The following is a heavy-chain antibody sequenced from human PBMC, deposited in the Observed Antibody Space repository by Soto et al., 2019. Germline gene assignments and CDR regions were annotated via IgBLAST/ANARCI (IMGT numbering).Heavy chain of an antibody. J-gene: IGHJ4*02. Sequence: SETLSLTCTVSGGSISSGGYYWSWIRQHPGKSLEWIGYIYYSGSTYYNPSLKSRVTISVDTSKNQFSLKLSSVTAADTAVYYCARLSRAASHFDYWGQGTLVTVSS. CDR2: IYYSGST. V-gene: IGHV4-31*03. CDR1: GGSISSGGYY. D-gene: IGHD2-15*01. CDR3: ARLSRAASHFDY.